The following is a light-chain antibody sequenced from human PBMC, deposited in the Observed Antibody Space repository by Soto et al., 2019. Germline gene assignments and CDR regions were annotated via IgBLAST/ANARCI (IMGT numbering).Light chain of an antibody. CDR2: KAS. V-gene: IGKV1-5*03. CDR1: QTIGTW. Sequence: DIPLTQSPSTLSASVGDRVIITCRASQTIGTWLAWYQERRGKATKLLIYKASTLERGVPSRFSGSGSGTEFTLSISNLQPEDFATYYCHLYNTYSPTLGQGTKLDI. CDR3: HLYNTYSPT. J-gene: IGKJ2*01.